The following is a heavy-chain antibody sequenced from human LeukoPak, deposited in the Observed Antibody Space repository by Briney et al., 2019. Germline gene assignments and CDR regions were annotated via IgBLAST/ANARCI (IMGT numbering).Heavy chain of an antibody. CDR3: ARQNDRSHDY. CDR1: GGSISRSSYY. V-gene: IGHV4-39*01. CDR2: IYYSGTT. Sequence: SETLSLTCTVSGGSISRSSYYWGWIRQPPGKGLEWIGSIYYSGTTYSNPSLKSRVTISVDTSKNQFSLKLRSVTAADTAVYYCARQNDRSHDYWGQGTLVTVSS. D-gene: IGHD1-1*01. J-gene: IGHJ4*02.